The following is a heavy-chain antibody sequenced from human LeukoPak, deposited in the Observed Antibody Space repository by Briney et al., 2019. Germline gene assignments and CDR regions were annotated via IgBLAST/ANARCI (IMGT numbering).Heavy chain of an antibody. J-gene: IGHJ4*02. CDR3: AKGGNYAPLDY. Sequence: GGSLRLSCAASGFTFSDSAMTWVRQAPGKGLEWVSAISTSGSDTIYTDSMRGRFTISRDNSKNTLYLQMNSLRAEDTAVYYCAKGGNYAPLDYWGQGSLVTVS. D-gene: IGHD1-7*01. CDR1: GFTFSDSA. V-gene: IGHV3-23*01. CDR2: ISTSGSDT.